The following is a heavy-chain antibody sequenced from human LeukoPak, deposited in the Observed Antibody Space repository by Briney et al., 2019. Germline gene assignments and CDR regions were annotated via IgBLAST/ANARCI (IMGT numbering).Heavy chain of an antibody. CDR3: AKAVDYYYYYGMDV. CDR1: GFTFDDYA. J-gene: IGHJ6*02. Sequence: GGSLRLSCSASGFTFDDYAMHWVRQAPGKGLEWVSGISWNSGSIAYGDSVRGRFTISRDNAKNSVYLQMNSLRAEDTAFYYCAKAVDYYYYYGMDVWGQGTTVTVSS. CDR2: ISWNSGSI. V-gene: IGHV3-9*01.